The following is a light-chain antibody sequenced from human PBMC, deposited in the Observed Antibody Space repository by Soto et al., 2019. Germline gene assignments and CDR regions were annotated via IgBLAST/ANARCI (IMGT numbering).Light chain of an antibody. CDR3: QQAISFPRT. V-gene: IGKV1-12*01. Sequence: DIQMTQSPSSVSASVGDRVAITCRASQGLSTWLAWYQQKPGKAPKLLIYAASSLRSGVPSRFRGSGSGTDFTLTIDNLQHEDFATDYCQQAISFPRTFGQGTKVEIK. CDR2: AAS. CDR1: QGLSTW. J-gene: IGKJ1*01.